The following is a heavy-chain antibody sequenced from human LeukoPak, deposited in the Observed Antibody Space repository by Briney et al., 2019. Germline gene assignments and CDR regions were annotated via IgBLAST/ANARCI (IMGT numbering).Heavy chain of an antibody. D-gene: IGHD2-2*01. CDR3: ARSPPRSSKIVVVPAAIKAFDI. V-gene: IGHV3-30-3*01. CDR2: ISYDGSNK. J-gene: IGHJ3*02. CDR1: GFSLSRYA. Sequence: GGSLRLSCAASGFSLSRYAMHWVRQAPGKGLEWVAFISYDGSNKYYADSVKGRFTISRDNSKNTLYLQMNSLRAEDTAVYYCARSPPRSSKIVVVPAAIKAFDIWGQGTMVTVSS.